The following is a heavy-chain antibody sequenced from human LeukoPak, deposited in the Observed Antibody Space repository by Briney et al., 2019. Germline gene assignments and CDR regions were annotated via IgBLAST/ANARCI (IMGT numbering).Heavy chain of an antibody. D-gene: IGHD1-1*01. CDR3: AKGYWNPGY. CDR1: GFTFTTYA. CDR2: ISGSGGST. Sequence: GGSLRLSCVASGFTFTTYAMTWVRQAPGKGLEWVSGISGSGGSTYYADSVKGRFTISRDNSKNTLYLQMNNLRAEDTALYYCAKGYWNPGYWGQGTLVTVSS. J-gene: IGHJ4*02. V-gene: IGHV3-23*01.